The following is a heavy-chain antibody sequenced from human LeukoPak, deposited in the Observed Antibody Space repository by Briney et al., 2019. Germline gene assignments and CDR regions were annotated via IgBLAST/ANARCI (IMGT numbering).Heavy chain of an antibody. J-gene: IGHJ5*02. CDR2: IYYSGST. CDR1: GGSISSYY. CDR3: ARPYLRGTVVNNWFDP. V-gene: IGHV4-59*08. Sequence: SETLSLTCTVSGGSISSYYWSWIRQPPGKGLEWIGYIYYSGSTNYNPSLKSRVTISVDTSKNQFSLKLSSVTAADTVVYYCARPYLRGTVVNNWFDPWGQGTLVTVSS. D-gene: IGHD4-23*01.